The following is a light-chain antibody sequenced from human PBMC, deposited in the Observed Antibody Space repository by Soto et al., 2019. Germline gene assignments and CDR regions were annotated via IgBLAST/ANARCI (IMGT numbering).Light chain of an antibody. Sequence: EIVLTQSPGTLSLSPGERATLSCRASQSVSSNYLAWYQQKPGQAPRLLIYGASRRATCIPDRFTGSGSGTDFTLTISRLEPEDFAVYYCQQYGSSPGTFGQGTKVDIK. CDR2: GAS. CDR1: QSVSSNY. CDR3: QQYGSSPGT. V-gene: IGKV3-20*01. J-gene: IGKJ1*01.